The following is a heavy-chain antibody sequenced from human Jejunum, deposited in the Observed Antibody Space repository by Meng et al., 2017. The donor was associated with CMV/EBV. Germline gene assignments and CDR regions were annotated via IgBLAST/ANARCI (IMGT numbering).Heavy chain of an antibody. CDR2: ISSLSNYI. Sequence: SWEASGFLFSSSTMNWVRQAPGKGLEWVASISSLSNYIYYGESVRGGFTVSRDNARNLVFLELNILRDEDTALYYCAREAREFDHWGQGTLVTVSS. CDR1: GFLFSSST. CDR3: AREAREFDH. V-gene: IGHV3-21*06. J-gene: IGHJ5*02.